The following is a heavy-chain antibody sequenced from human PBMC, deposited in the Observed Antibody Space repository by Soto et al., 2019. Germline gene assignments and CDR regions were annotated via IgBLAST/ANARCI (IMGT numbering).Heavy chain of an antibody. CDR2: INQDGSEK. Sequence: EVQLVESGGGLVQPGGSLRLSCAASRFTFSSYWMSWVRQAPGKGLEWVANINQDGSEKFYVDSVKGRFPISRDNAKNSLYLQMNSLRAEDTAVYYCARDKGYLDYWGQGTLVTVSS. CDR3: ARDKGYLDY. D-gene: IGHD2-2*01. J-gene: IGHJ4*02. V-gene: IGHV3-7*01. CDR1: RFTFSSYW.